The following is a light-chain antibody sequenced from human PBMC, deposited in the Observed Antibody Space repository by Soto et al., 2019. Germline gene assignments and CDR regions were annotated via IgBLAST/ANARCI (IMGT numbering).Light chain of an antibody. CDR1: QTLLHTNGFPY. CDR2: LGT. V-gene: IGKV2-28*01. Sequence: IVLTQSPRARAVPPGGAGPSSCRSSQTLLHTNGFPYLDWYLQKPGQSPQLLVYLGTDRASGVPDRFSGSGSDTDFTLNISGVAAEDVGVYYCMQTLQTPYTFGQGTKVDIK. CDR3: MQTLQTPYT. J-gene: IGKJ2*01.